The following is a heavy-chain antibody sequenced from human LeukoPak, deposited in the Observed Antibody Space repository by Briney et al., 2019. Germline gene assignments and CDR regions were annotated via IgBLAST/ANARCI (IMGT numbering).Heavy chain of an antibody. J-gene: IGHJ4*02. D-gene: IGHD1-26*01. V-gene: IGHV3-30*18. CDR3: AKMIEWELLRGGFDY. Sequence: GGSLRLSCAASGFXFSYAWVSWVRQAPGKGLEWVAVISYDGSNKYYADSVKGRFTISRDNSKNTLYLQMNSLRAEDTAVYYCAKMIEWELLRGGFDYWGQGTLVTVSS. CDR2: ISYDGSNK. CDR1: GFXFSYAW.